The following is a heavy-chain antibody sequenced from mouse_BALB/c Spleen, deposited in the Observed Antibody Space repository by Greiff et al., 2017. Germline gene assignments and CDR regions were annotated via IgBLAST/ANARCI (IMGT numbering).Heavy chain of an antibody. CDR1: GFTFSSFG. J-gene: IGHJ2*01. Sequence: EVKVVESGGGLVQPGGSRKLSCAASGFTFSSFGMHWVRQAPEKGLEWVAYISSGSSTIYYADTVKGRFTISRDNPKNTLFLQMTSLRSEDTAMYYCARDDGYYWGQGTTLTVSS. V-gene: IGHV5-17*02. CDR3: ARDDGYY. D-gene: IGHD2-3*01. CDR2: ISSGSSTI.